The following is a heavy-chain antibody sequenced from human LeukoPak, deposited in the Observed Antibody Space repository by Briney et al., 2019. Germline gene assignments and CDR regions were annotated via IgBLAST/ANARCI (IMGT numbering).Heavy chain of an antibody. CDR2: IKQHGGEI. V-gene: IGHV3-7*01. D-gene: IGHD3-10*01. CDR1: GSTFSTSW. Sequence: GGSLRLSCAASGSTFSTSWMNWVRRAPGKGLEWVALIKQHGGEIYYADSVKGRFTISRDDAANSQYLQMHSLRAEDTAVYYCATDRGTYWGQGTLVTVSS. CDR3: ATDRGTY. J-gene: IGHJ4*02.